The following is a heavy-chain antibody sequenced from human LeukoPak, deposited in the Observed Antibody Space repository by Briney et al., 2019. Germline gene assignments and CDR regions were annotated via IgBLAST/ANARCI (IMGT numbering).Heavy chain of an antibody. CDR3: ATETNGRHYDY. Sequence: NPGGSLRLSCTASGLTFSTSGFNWVRPAPGKGLEWVASIGPTGSDRYHADSIKGRFTISRDNANNFLYLQMNSLRAEDTAVYYCATETNGRHYDYWGQGTLLTVSS. CDR2: IGPTGSDR. V-gene: IGHV3-21*06. CDR1: GLTFSTSG. D-gene: IGHD1-14*01. J-gene: IGHJ4*02.